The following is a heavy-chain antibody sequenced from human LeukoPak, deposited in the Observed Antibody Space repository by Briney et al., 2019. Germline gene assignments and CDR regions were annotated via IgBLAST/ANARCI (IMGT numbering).Heavy chain of an antibody. CDR1: GFTFSSYA. J-gene: IGHJ4*02. V-gene: IGHV3-30-3*01. Sequence: PGRSLRLSCAAPGFTFSSYAMHWVRQAPGKGLEWVAVISYDGSNKYYADSVKGRFTISRDNSKNTLYLQMNSLRAEDTAVYYCARDLIRDSGSYLGLDYWGQGTLVTVSP. CDR3: ARDLIRDSGSYLGLDY. CDR2: ISYDGSNK. D-gene: IGHD1-26*01.